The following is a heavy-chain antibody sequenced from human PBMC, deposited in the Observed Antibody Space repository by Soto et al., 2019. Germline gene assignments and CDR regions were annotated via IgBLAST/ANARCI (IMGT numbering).Heavy chain of an antibody. J-gene: IGHJ4*02. CDR3: AKPPVVGATTQYYFDY. V-gene: IGHV3-23*01. CDR1: GFTFSSYA. CDR2: ISGSGGST. D-gene: IGHD1-26*01. Sequence: GGSLRLSCAASGFTFSSYAMSWVRQAPGKGLEWVSAISGSGGSTYYADSVKGRFTISRANSKNTLYLQMTSLRAEDTAVYYCAKPPVVGATTQYYFDYWGQGTLVTVSS.